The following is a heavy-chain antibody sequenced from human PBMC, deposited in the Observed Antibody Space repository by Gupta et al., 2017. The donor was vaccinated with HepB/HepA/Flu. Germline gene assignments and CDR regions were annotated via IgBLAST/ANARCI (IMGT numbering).Heavy chain of an antibody. CDR3: ARRAYGGLDY. Sequence: EVQLVESGGGLVQPGGSLRLSCAASGFPFSSYSMNWVRQAPGKGLEWVSYISSSSTTIYYADSVKGRFTISRDNAKNSLYLQTNSLRDEDTAVYYCARRAYGGLDYWGQGTLVTVSS. V-gene: IGHV3-48*02. CDR1: GFPFSSYS. D-gene: IGHD4-17*01. J-gene: IGHJ4*02. CDR2: ISSSSTTI.